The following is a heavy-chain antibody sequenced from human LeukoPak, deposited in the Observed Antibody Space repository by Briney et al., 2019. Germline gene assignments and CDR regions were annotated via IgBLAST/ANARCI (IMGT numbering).Heavy chain of an antibody. D-gene: IGHD3-3*02. CDR2: IHYSGST. Sequence: SETLSLTCSVSSGSIISNNDYWGWIRQPPGKGLEWIATIHYSGSTYYNPSLKSRVTISVDTSKNQFSLKLSSVTAADTAVYYCAAFQPGGPKDVWGQGTMVTVSS. V-gene: IGHV4-39*07. CDR1: SGSIISNNDY. CDR3: AAFQPGGPKDV. J-gene: IGHJ3*01.